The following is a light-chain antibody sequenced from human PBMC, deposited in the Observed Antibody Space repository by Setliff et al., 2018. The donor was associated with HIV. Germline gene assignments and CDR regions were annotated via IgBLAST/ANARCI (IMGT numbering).Light chain of an antibody. Sequence: LAQPASVSGSPGQSITISCTGTSSDIGTYNYVSWYQQQPGKAPKLLISEVSNRPSGVSDRFSGSKSGNTASLTISRLQPEDEADYYCTSYTSSTTLGVFGTGTKGTVL. J-gene: IGLJ1*01. CDR1: SSDIGTYNY. CDR2: EVS. CDR3: TSYTSSTTLGV. V-gene: IGLV2-14*01.